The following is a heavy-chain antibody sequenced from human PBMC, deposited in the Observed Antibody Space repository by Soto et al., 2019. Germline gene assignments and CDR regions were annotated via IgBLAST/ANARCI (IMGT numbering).Heavy chain of an antibody. CDR1: GYTFTGYY. CDR2: INPNSGGT. V-gene: IGHV1-2*04. CDR3: ARGVHDIAAAGYGMDV. D-gene: IGHD6-13*01. J-gene: IGHJ6*02. Sequence: ASVKVSCKASGYTFTGYYMHWVRQAPGQGLEWMGWINPNSGGTNYAQKFQGWVTMTRDTSISTAYMELSRLRSDDTAVYYCARGVHDIAAAGYGMDVWGQGTTVTVS.